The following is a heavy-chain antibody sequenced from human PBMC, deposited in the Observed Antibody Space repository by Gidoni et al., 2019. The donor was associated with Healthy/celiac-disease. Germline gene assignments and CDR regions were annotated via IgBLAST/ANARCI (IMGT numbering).Heavy chain of an antibody. J-gene: IGHJ4*02. D-gene: IGHD6-6*01. V-gene: IGHV3-21*01. CDR2: ISSSSSYI. CDR1: GFTFSRYS. CDR3: ASFIAARPFDY. Sequence: EVQLVESGGGLVKTGGSLRLSCAASGFTFSRYSMNWVRQAPGKGLEWVSSISSSSSYIYYADSVKGRFTISRDNAKNSLYLQMNSLRAEDTAVYYCASFIAARPFDYWGQGTLVTVSS.